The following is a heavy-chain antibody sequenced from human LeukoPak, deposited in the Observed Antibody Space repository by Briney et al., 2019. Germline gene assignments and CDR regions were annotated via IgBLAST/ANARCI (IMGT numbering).Heavy chain of an antibody. CDR3: AKPSGSGVDY. Sequence: EGSLRLSCAASGFTFDDYAMHWVRQAPGKGLEWVSLITWDAGSTYYADSVKGRFTISRDNSKNTLYLQMNSVRSEDTALYYCAKPSGSGVDYWGQGTRVTVSS. CDR2: ITWDAGST. V-gene: IGHV3-43*01. J-gene: IGHJ4*01. CDR1: GFTFDDYA. D-gene: IGHD1-26*01.